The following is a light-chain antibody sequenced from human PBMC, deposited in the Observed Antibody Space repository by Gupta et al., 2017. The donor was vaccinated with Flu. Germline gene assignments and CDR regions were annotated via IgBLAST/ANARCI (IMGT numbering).Light chain of an antibody. CDR2: EVS. Sequence: QSAPTQPASSSESPGQSITISCTGTSSDVGGYNYVSWYQQHPGKAPKLMIYEVSNRPSGVSNRFSGSKSGNTASLTISGLQAEDEADYYCSSYTSSSTVVFGGGTKLTVL. J-gene: IGLJ2*01. CDR1: SSDVGGYNY. CDR3: SSYTSSSTVV. V-gene: IGLV2-14*01.